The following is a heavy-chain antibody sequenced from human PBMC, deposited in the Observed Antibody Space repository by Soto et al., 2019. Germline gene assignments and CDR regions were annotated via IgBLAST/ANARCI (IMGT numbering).Heavy chain of an antibody. Sequence: GGSLRLSCAASGFTFSSYWMHWVRQVPGKGLVWVSRINTDGSITSHADSVKGRFTISRDNAKNTLYLQMNSLRADDTAVYYCTRDSGGRDAYWGQGALVTVSS. J-gene: IGHJ4*02. CDR1: GFTFSSYW. CDR3: TRDSGGRDAY. V-gene: IGHV3-74*01. CDR2: INTDGSIT. D-gene: IGHD2-15*01.